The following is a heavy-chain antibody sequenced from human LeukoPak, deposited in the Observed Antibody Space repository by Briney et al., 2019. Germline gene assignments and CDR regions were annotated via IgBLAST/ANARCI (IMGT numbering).Heavy chain of an antibody. Sequence: GGSLRLSCVASGFTFSSHGMNWVRQAPGKGLEWVSIIYSGGSTYYADSVKGRFTISRDNAKNSLYLQMNSLRAEDTAVYYCARSWSHDAFDIWGQGTMVTVSS. CDR1: GFTFSSHG. J-gene: IGHJ3*02. CDR2: IYSGGST. CDR3: ARSWSHDAFDI. V-gene: IGHV3-66*01.